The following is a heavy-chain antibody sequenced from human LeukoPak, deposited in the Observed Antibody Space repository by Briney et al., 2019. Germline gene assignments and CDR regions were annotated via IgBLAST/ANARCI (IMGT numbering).Heavy chain of an antibody. J-gene: IGHJ4*02. CDR3: SRGLDSRKLGY. Sequence: SETLSLTCTVSGASFNSDDQYWNWIRQSLGKGLEWIGSIHPSGMLYNNPSLESRVTMSRDTSKNQFPLNLNSVTAADTAVYFCSRGLDSRKLGYWGQGILVTVSS. CDR1: GASFNSDDQY. V-gene: IGHV4-31*03. D-gene: IGHD3-22*01. CDR2: IHPSGML.